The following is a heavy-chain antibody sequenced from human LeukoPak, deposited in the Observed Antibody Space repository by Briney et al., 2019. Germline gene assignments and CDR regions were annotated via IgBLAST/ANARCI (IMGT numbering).Heavy chain of an antibody. J-gene: IGHJ3*02. Sequence: PGGSLRLSCAASGFTFNNYAMSWVRQAPGKGLEWVSLIMSGGTTYYADFVKGRFTISRDKSKDTLHLQMNSLRAEDTAVYYCAKDLPYSGWAFEIWGLGTMVTVSS. CDR3: AKDLPYSGWAFEI. CDR2: IMSGGTT. D-gene: IGHD6-13*01. V-gene: IGHV3-23*01. CDR1: GFTFNNYA.